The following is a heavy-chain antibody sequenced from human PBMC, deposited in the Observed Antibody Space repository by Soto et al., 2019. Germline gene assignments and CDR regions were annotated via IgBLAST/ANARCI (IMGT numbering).Heavy chain of an antibody. CDR1: GYIFAGYL. J-gene: IGHJ4*02. CDR2: IDPSDSQT. CDR3: ARQIYDSDTGPNFQYYFDS. Sequence: GESLKISCKGSGYIFAGYLITWVRQKPGKGLEWMGRIDPSDSQTYYSPSFRGHVTISVTKSITTVFLQWSSLRASDTAMYYCARQIYDSDTGPNFQYYFDSWGQGTPVTVSS. V-gene: IGHV5-10-1*01. D-gene: IGHD3-22*01.